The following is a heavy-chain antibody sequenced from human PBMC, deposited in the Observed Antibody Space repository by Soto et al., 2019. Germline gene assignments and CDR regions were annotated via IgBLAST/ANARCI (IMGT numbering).Heavy chain of an antibody. V-gene: IGHV3-64D*06. CDR1: GFTFSTYA. CDR3: VKGGSTMVRGVLFAY. J-gene: IGHJ4*02. Sequence: GSLRLSCSASGFTFSTYAMHWVRQAPGKGLEYVSAISNNGGSTYYADSVKGRFTISRDNSKNTLYLQMSSLRTADTAIYYCVKGGSTMVRGVLFAYWGQGTPVTVSS. CDR2: ISNNGGST. D-gene: IGHD3-10*01.